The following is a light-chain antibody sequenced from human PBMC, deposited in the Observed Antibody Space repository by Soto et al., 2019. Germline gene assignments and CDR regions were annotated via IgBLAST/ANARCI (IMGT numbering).Light chain of an antibody. CDR2: DVS. CDR3: QQYHRHST. V-gene: IGKV1-5*01. J-gene: IGKJ1*01. Sequence: DIQMTQSPSIVSATVGDRVTITCRASQSVTTSLAWYQQKPGQAPKLLIYDVSTLDSGVPSRFSGSASGTEFTLTINNLESDDFATYYCQQYHRHSTLGQGTKVDI. CDR1: QSVTTS.